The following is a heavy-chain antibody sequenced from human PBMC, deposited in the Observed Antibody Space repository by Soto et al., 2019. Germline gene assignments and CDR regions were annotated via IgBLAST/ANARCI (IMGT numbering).Heavy chain of an antibody. CDR3: ARRRGQQQLVYFDY. J-gene: IGHJ4*02. Sequence: SETLSLTCTVSGGSISSYYWSWIRQPPGKGLEWIGYIYYSGSTNYNPSLKSRVTISVDTSKNQFSLKLSSVTAADTAVYYCARRRGQQQLVYFDYWGQGTLVTAPQ. CDR2: IYYSGST. CDR1: GGSISSYY. V-gene: IGHV4-59*01. D-gene: IGHD6-13*01.